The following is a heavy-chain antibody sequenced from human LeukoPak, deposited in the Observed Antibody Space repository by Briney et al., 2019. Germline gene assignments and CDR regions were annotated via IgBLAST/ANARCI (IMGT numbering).Heavy chain of an antibody. V-gene: IGHV3-74*01. Sequence: GSLRLSCAASGFTFSSYWMHWVRQAPGKGLVWVSRINSDGSSTSYADSVKGRFTISRDNAKNTLYLQMNSLRAEDTAVYYCARVVAVAGPNLYYYYGMDVWGQGTTVTVSS. D-gene: IGHD6-19*01. CDR2: INSDGSST. CDR1: GFTFSSYW. J-gene: IGHJ6*02. CDR3: ARVVAVAGPNLYYYYGMDV.